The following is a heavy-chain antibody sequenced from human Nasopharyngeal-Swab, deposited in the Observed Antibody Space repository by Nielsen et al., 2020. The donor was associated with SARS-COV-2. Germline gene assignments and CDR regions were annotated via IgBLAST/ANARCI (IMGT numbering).Heavy chain of an antibody. V-gene: IGHV3-21*04. Sequence: VRQAPGKGLEWVSSISSSSSYIYYADSVKGRFTISRDNAKNSLYLQMNSLRAEDTAVYYCAKLIAVTGTDDYWGQGTPVTVSS. D-gene: IGHD6-19*01. CDR2: ISSSSSYI. CDR3: AKLIAVTGTDDY. J-gene: IGHJ4*02.